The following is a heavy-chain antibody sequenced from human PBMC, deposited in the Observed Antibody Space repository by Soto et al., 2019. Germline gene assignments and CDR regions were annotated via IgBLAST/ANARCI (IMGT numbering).Heavy chain of an antibody. Sequence: EVQLLESGGGLVQPGGSLRLSCAASGFTFTSYAMSWVRQAPGKGPEWVSGISADGARTYYADSVKGRFSISRDNSKNMLYVQMSSLRVEDTAIYYCAASSAIAAAGYFKFWGQGTLVTVSP. CDR3: AASSAIAAAGYFKF. V-gene: IGHV3-23*01. CDR2: ISADGART. CDR1: GFTFTSYA. J-gene: IGHJ4*02. D-gene: IGHD6-13*01.